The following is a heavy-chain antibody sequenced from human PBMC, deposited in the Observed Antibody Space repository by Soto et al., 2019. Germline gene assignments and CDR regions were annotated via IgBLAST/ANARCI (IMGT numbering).Heavy chain of an antibody. CDR2: INHSGST. J-gene: IGHJ6*03. V-gene: IGHV4-34*01. CDR1: GGSFSGYY. CDR3: ARGRIYCSGGSCLYYYMGV. Sequence: SETLSLTCAVYGGSFSGYYWSWIRQPPGKGLERIGEINHSGSTNYNPSLKSRVTISVDTSKNQFSLKLSSVTAADTAVYYCARGRIYCSGGSCLYYYMGVWGKGTTVTVSS. D-gene: IGHD2-15*01.